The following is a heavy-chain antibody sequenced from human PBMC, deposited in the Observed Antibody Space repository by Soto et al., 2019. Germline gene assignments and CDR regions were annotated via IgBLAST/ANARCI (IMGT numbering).Heavy chain of an antibody. CDR2: IYHSGST. CDR1: GGSINNGAYY. V-gene: IGHV4-31*03. CDR3: ASWRQSYCFDY. Sequence: PSETLSLTCTVSGGSINNGAYYWSWIRQYPGKGLEWIGYIYHSGSTYSIPSLKSRVTISIDTSQSQFSLELRSVTAADTAVYYCASWRQSYCFDYWGPGTLVTVSS. J-gene: IGHJ4*02.